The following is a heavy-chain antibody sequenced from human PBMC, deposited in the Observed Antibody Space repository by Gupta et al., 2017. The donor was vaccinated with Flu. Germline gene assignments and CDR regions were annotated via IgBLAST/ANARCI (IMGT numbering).Heavy chain of an antibody. CDR2: IYYSGST. Sequence: QVQLQESGPGLVKPSETLSLTCTVSGGSISSYYWSWIRQPPGKGLEWIGYIYYSGSTNYNPSLKSRVTISVDTSKNQFSLKLSSVTAADTAVYYCARDKTTMVRGVARNNWFDPWGQGTLVTVSS. CDR1: GGSISSYY. V-gene: IGHV4-59*01. J-gene: IGHJ5*02. D-gene: IGHD3-10*01. CDR3: ARDKTTMVRGVARNNWFDP.